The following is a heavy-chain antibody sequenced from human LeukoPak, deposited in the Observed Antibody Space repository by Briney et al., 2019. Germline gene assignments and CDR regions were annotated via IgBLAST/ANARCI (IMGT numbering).Heavy chain of an antibody. CDR2: IYYSGST. CDR3: AREYYDSRGVDP. Sequence: SETLSLTCTVSSGSISSSSYYWGWIRQPPGKGLEWIGSIYYSGSTYCNPSLKSRVTISVDTSKNQFSLKLSSVTAADTAVYYCAREYYDSRGVDPWGQGTLVTVSS. CDR1: SGSISSSSYY. J-gene: IGHJ5*02. V-gene: IGHV4-39*07. D-gene: IGHD3-22*01.